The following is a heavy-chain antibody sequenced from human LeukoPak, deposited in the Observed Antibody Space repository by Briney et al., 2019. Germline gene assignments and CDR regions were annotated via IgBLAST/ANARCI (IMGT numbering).Heavy chain of an antibody. Sequence: GGSLRLSCAASGFTFSSYWMSWVRQAPGKGLEWVAFIRYDGSNKYYADSVKGRFTISRDNSKNTLYLQMNSLRAEDTAVYYCAKDRGRDDFWSGSNAFDIWGQGTMVTVSS. CDR2: IRYDGSNK. D-gene: IGHD3-3*01. V-gene: IGHV3-30*02. CDR1: GFTFSSYW. CDR3: AKDRGRDDFWSGSNAFDI. J-gene: IGHJ3*02.